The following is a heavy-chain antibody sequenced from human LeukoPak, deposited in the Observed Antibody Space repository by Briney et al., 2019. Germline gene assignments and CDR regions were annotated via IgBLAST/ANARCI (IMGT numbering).Heavy chain of an antibody. CDR2: IYTSGST. Sequence: PSETLSLTCTVSGGSISSGSYYWSWIRQPAGKGLEWIGRIYTSGSTNYNPSLKSRVTISVDTSKNQFSLKLSSVTAADTAVYYCARGGDDFWSGFYYMDVWGKGTTVTVSS. V-gene: IGHV4-61*02. CDR3: ARGGDDFWSGFYYMDV. CDR1: GGSISSGSYY. J-gene: IGHJ6*03. D-gene: IGHD3-3*01.